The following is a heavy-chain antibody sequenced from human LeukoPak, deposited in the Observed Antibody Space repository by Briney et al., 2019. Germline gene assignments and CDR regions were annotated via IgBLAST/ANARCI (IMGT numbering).Heavy chain of an antibody. D-gene: IGHD1-14*01. Sequence: SQTLSLTCTVSGGSISSGSLYWSWIRQPAGKGLEWIGRIYTSGSINYNPSLMSRVTISVDTSKNQFSLKLSSVTAADTAVYYCARGRETGHYFDYWGQRTLVTVSS. J-gene: IGHJ4*02. CDR3: ARGRETGHYFDY. V-gene: IGHV4-61*02. CDR2: IYTSGSI. CDR1: GGSISSGSLY.